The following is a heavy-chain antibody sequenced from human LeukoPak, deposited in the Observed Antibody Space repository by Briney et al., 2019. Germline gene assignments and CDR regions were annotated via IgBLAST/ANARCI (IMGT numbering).Heavy chain of an antibody. Sequence: PGGSLRLSCAASGFSFITFWMSWVRQAPGQGLEWVANIKQDGSEKYYVDSVKGRFTISIDNTKKSLSLQMNSLRADDTAVYYCARGGSSSSGWFDPWGQGTLVTVSS. CDR3: ARGGSSSSGWFDP. CDR1: GFSFITFW. CDR2: IKQDGSEK. D-gene: IGHD6-6*01. J-gene: IGHJ5*02. V-gene: IGHV3-7*01.